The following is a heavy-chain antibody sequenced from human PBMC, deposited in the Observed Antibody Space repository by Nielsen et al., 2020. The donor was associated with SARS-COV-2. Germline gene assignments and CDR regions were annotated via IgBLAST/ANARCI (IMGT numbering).Heavy chain of an antibody. D-gene: IGHD6-13*01. CDR3: AKDRERYSSSWSHAFDI. J-gene: IGHJ3*02. Sequence: GGSLRLSCAASGFTFSSYAMSWVRQAPGKGLEWVSAISGSSGSTYYADSVKGRFTISRDNSKNTLYLQMNSLRAEDTAVYYCAKDRERYSSSWSHAFDIWGQGTMVTVSS. V-gene: IGHV3-23*01. CDR1: GFTFSSYA. CDR2: ISGSSGST.